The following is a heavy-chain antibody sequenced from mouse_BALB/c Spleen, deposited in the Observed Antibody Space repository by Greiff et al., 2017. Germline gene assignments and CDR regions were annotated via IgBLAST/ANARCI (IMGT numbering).Heavy chain of an antibody. Sequence: QVQLQQSGAELVRPGSSVKISCKASGYAFSSYWMNWVKQRPGQGLEWIGQIYPGDGDTNYNGKFKGKATLTADKSSSTAYMQLSSLTSEDSAVYFCASLYYYGSRVDYWGQGTTLTVSS. CDR2: IYPGDGDT. CDR3: ASLYYYGSRVDY. V-gene: IGHV1-80*01. CDR1: GYAFSSYW. D-gene: IGHD1-1*01. J-gene: IGHJ2*01.